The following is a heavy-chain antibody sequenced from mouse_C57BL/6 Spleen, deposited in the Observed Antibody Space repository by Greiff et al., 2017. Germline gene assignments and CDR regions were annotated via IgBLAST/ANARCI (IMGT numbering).Heavy chain of an antibody. CDR3: EDIYGDYDV. CDR2: IDPENGDT. Sequence: VQLQQSGAELVRPGASVKLSCTASGYTFKDYYMHWVKQRPEQGLEWIGWIDPENGDTEYAAKFQGKATITADTSSNTAYLQLSSLTSEDTAVYNCEDIYGDYDVWGTGTTVTVSS. V-gene: IGHV14-4*01. D-gene: IGHD2-13*01. CDR1: GYTFKDYY. J-gene: IGHJ1*03.